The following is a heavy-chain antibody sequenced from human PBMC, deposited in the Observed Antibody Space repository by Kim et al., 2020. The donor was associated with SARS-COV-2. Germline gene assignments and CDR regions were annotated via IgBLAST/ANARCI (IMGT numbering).Heavy chain of an antibody. V-gene: IGHV3-72*01. CDR3: ARSLGRNHNEFAY. J-gene: IGHJ4*02. Sequence: ENAASVKGRFTVSRDDSNNSVYLQMNSLKTEDTAVYYCARSLGRNHNEFAYWGQGTLVTVSS. D-gene: IGHD1-1*01.